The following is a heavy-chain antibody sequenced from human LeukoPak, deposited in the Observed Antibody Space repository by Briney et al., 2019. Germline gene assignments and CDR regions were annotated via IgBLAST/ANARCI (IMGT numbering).Heavy chain of an antibody. CDR1: GFTVSSSY. D-gene: IGHD4-23*01. J-gene: IGHJ4*02. CDR2: IYSGGST. Sequence: GGSLRLSCAASGFTVSSSYMSWVRQAPGKGLEWVSVIYSGGSTYYADSVKGRFTISRDNSKNTLYLQMNSLRAEDTAVYYCARGEYGGYYFDYWGQGTLVTVSS. CDR3: ARGEYGGYYFDY. V-gene: IGHV3-66*02.